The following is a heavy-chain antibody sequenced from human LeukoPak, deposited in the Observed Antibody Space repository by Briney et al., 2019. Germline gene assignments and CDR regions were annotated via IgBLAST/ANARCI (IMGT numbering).Heavy chain of an antibody. V-gene: IGHV4-31*03. CDR3: ARVLRCSSTSCYNWFDP. J-gene: IGHJ5*02. Sequence: PSETLSLTCTVSGGSISSGGYYWSWIRQHPGKGLEWIGYIYYSGSTYYNPSLKSRVTISVDTSKNQFSLKLSSVTAADTAVYYCARVLRCSSTSCYNWFDPWGQGTLVTVSS. CDR2: IYYSGST. D-gene: IGHD2-2*01. CDR1: GGSISSGGYY.